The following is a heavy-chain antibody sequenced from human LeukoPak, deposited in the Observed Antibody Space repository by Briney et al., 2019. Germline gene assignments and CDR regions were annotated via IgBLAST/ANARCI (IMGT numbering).Heavy chain of an antibody. CDR1: GFTFSSHW. D-gene: IGHD3-22*01. CDR3: VRDDGHYGVDY. Sequence: AGGSLRLSCAASGFTFSSHWMHWVRQAPGKGLVWVSRIKDDGSYTSDVDSVEGRFTISRDNAKNTLHLQMNSVRAEDTVVYYCVRDDGHYGVDYRGQGTLVTVSS. J-gene: IGHJ4*02. CDR2: IKDDGSYT. V-gene: IGHV3-74*01.